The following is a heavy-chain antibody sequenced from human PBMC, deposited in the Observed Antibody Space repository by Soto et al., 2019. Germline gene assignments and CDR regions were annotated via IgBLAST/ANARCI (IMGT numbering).Heavy chain of an antibody. CDR1: GGSFSGYY. CDR2: INHSGST. J-gene: IGHJ1*01. D-gene: IGHD3-22*01. Sequence: SETLSLTCAVYGGSFSGYYWSWIRQPPGKGLEWIGEINHSGSTNYNPSLKSRVTISVDTSKNQFSLKLSSVTAADTAVYYCARGDYYDSSGYCSEYFQHWGQGTLVTVS. CDR3: ARGDYYDSSGYCSEYFQH. V-gene: IGHV4-34*01.